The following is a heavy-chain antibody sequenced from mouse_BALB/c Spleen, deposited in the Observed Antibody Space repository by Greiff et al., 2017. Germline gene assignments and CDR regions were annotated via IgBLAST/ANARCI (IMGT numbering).Heavy chain of an antibody. CDR1: GFTFSDYG. CDR2: ISNLAYSI. V-gene: IGHV5-15*02. D-gene: IGHD2-3*01. Sequence: EVQRVESGGGLVQPGGSRKLSCAASGFTFSDYGMAWVRQAPGKGPEWVAFISNLAYSIYYADTVTGRFTISRENAKNTLYLEMSSLRSEDTAMYYCARDYGYYGYFDYWGQGTTLTVSS. CDR3: ARDYGYYGYFDY. J-gene: IGHJ2*01.